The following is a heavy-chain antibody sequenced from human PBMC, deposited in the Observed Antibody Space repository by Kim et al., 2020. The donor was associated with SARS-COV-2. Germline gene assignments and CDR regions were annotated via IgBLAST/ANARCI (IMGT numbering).Heavy chain of an antibody. Sequence: ASVKVSYNASGSTFSSYELHWVRQAPGQGFEWMGWIKTNTGTPTHAQGFTGRFVFSLDPSATAAYLQITDLKPEDTAVYFCAGGAYYESVYWGQGTLVAVSS. CDR2: IKTNTGTP. CDR1: GSTFSSYE. D-gene: IGHD3-22*01. J-gene: IGHJ4*02. V-gene: IGHV7-4-1*02. CDR3: AGGAYYESVY.